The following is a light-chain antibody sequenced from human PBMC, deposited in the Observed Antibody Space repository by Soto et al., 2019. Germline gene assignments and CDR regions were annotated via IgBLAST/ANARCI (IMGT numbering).Light chain of an antibody. CDR1: QGIGNY. V-gene: IGKV1-27*01. CDR2: AAS. CDR3: QKYNTAPLT. J-gene: IGKJ4*01. Sequence: DIQMTQSPSSLSTSVGDRVTITCRASQGIGNYLAWYQQKPGKVPKLLIYAASTLQSGVPSRFSGSGSGTDFTLAISGLQPEDVETYYCQKYNTAPLTFGGGAKVEIK.